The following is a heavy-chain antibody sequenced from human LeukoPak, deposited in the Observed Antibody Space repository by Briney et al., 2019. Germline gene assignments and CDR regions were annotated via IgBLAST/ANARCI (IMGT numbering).Heavy chain of an antibody. CDR1: GFTFSSYG. V-gene: IGHV3-30*18. D-gene: IGHD6-19*01. CDR2: ISYDGSNK. J-gene: IGHJ4*02. CDR3: AKANRQAVAGYYYFDY. Sequence: GGSLRLSCAASGFTFSSYGMHWVRQAPGKGLEWVAVISYDGSNKYYADSVKGRFTISRDNSKNTLYLQMNSLRAEDTAVYYCAKANRQAVAGYYYFDYWGQGTLVTVSS.